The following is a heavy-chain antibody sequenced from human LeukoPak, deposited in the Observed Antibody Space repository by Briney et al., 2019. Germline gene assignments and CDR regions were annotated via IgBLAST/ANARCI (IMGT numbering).Heavy chain of an antibody. CDR2: IWYDGSNK. D-gene: IGHD2-15*01. CDR1: GFTFSSYG. V-gene: IGHV3-33*01. J-gene: IGHJ6*02. CDR3: ARESDGYCSGGSCFDGRDYYYYYGMDV. Sequence: GGSLRLSCAASGFTFSSYGMHWVRQAPGKGLEWVAVIWYDGSNKYYADSVKGRFSVSRDNSKNTLYLQMNSLRAEDTAVYYCARESDGYCSGGSCFDGRDYYYYYGMDVWGQGTTVTVSS.